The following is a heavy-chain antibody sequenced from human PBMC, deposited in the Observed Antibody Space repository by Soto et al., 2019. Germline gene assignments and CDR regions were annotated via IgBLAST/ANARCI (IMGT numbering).Heavy chain of an antibody. Sequence: EVQLVESGGGLVQPGQSLRLACVGSGFIFSDAWMIWVLQAPGKGREWVGRIRRKSYGERTDYAEPVKGRFLLSRDDSTSTRSRQMNSRQTGDTAVYYCTAQSRRQWPTMDGLSWGQGPRVTVSS. V-gene: IGHV3-15*01. D-gene: IGHD2-2*03. CDR3: TAQSRRQWPTMDGLS. CDR1: GFIFSDAW. J-gene: IGHJ5*02. CDR2: IRRKSYGERT.